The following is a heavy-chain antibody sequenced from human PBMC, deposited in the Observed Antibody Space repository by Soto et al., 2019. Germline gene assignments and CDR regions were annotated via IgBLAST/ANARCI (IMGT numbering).Heavy chain of an antibody. CDR3: ARDRIAAARSRYYYGMDV. J-gene: IGHJ6*02. D-gene: IGHD6-13*01. V-gene: IGHV3-53*01. Sequence: GGSLRLSCAASGVTVSSNYMSWGRQAPGKGLEWVSVIYSGGSTYYADSVKGRFTISRDNSKNTMYLQMNSLRAEDTAVYYCARDRIAAARSRYYYGMDVWGQGTTVTVSS. CDR1: GVTVSSNY. CDR2: IYSGGST.